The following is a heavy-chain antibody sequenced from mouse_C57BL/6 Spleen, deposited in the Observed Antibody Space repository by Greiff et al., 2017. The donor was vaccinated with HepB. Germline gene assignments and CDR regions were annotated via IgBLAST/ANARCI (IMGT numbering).Heavy chain of an antibody. CDR2: IYPGDGDT. V-gene: IGHV1-82*01. Sequence: VQLQQSGPELVKPGASVKISCKASGYAFSSSWMNWVKQRPGKGLEWIGRIYPGDGDTNYNGKFKGKATLTADKSSSTAYMQLSSLTSEDSAVYFCARGTTVVEGGYFDVWGTGTTVTVSS. CDR1: GYAFSSSW. CDR3: ARGTTVVEGGYFDV. D-gene: IGHD1-1*01. J-gene: IGHJ1*03.